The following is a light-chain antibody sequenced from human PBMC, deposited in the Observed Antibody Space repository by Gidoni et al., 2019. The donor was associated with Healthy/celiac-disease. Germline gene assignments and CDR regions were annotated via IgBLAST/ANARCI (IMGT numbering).Light chain of an antibody. V-gene: IGLV3-9*01. J-gene: IGLJ3*02. CDR1: NIRSKN. CDR3: QVWDSSTEV. CDR2: RDS. Sequence: SYEQTQPLSESVALGQTARITCGGNNIRSKNVPWYQQKPGQAPVLVIYRDSNRPSGIPERFSGSNSGNTATLTIRRAQAGDEADYYCQVWDSSTEVFGGGTKLTVL.